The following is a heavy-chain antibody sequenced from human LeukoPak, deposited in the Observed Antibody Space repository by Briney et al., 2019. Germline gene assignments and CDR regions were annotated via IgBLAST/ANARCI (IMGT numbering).Heavy chain of an antibody. J-gene: IGHJ4*02. CDR1: GGSVSSGTFY. V-gene: IGHV4-61*01. CDR3: ARAAPYSSSWFPLDY. CDR2: ISYSGST. Sequence: SETLSLTCTVSGGSVSSGTFYWSWIRQPPGKGLEWIGYISYSGSTNYNPSLKSRVTISVDTSKNQFSLKLSSVTAADTAVYYCARAAPYSSSWFPLDYWGQGTLVTVSS. D-gene: IGHD6-13*01.